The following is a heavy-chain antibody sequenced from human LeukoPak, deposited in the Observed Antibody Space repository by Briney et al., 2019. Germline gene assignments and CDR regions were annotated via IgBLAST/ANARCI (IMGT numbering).Heavy chain of an antibody. CDR3: ARDVYYGSGSPRLDY. Sequence: GGSLRLSCAASGFTFSSYAMHWVRQAPGKGLESVSYMSRSGDIIYYADSVKGRFTISRDNAKNSLYLQMNSLRAEDTAVYYCARDVYYGSGSPRLDYWGQGTLVTVSS. CDR2: MSRSGDII. J-gene: IGHJ4*02. V-gene: IGHV3-48*01. CDR1: GFTFSSYA. D-gene: IGHD3-10*01.